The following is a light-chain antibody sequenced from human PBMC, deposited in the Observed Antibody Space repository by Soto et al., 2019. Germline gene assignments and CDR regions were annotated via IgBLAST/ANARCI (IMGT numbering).Light chain of an antibody. CDR3: SSFTSTNTWV. J-gene: IGLJ3*02. CDR1: SSDVGGHDY. CDR2: EAF. V-gene: IGLV2-14*01. Sequence: QSALTQVASVSGSPGQSITISCTATSSDVGGHDYVSWYLQHPGKAPKLLIYEAFNRPSGVSDRFSGSESGSTASLTISGLQAEDEGDYYCSSFTSTNTWVFGGGTKLTVL.